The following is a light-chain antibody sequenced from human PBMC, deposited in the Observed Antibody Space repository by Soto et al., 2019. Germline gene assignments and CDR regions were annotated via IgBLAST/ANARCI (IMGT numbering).Light chain of an antibody. J-gene: IGLJ1*01. CDR3: YSFAGSTTFSYV. Sequence: QSALTQPASVSGSPGQSISISCTGTSSDFVTYNLVSWYQQHPGKAPTVLIYEGTKRPSGVSNRFSGSKSGNTASLTISGLQTEDEADYYCYSFAGSTTFSYVFGPGTKVTVL. CDR1: SSDFVTYNL. CDR2: EGT. V-gene: IGLV2-23*03.